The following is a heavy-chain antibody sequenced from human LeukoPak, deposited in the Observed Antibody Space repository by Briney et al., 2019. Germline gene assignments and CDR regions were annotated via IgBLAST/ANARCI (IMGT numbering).Heavy chain of an antibody. CDR3: ARFQVPWYYFDY. D-gene: IGHD2-8*02. J-gene: IGHJ4*02. V-gene: IGHV1-2*02. CDR2: INPNSGGT. CDR1: GYTFAGYY. Sequence: ASVKVSCKASGYTFAGYYMHWVRQAPGQGLEWMGWINPNSGGTNYAQKFQGRVTMTRDTSISTAYMELSRLRSDDTAVYYCARFQVPWYYFDYWGQGTLVTVSS.